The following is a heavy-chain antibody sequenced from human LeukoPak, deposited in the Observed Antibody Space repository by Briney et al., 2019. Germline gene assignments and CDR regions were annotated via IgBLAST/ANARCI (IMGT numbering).Heavy chain of an antibody. D-gene: IGHD1-1*01. CDR3: AARPGDGY. CDR2: SGSGGAT. J-gene: IGHJ4*02. CDR1: GLLVSNYA. V-gene: IGHV3-23*01. Sequence: GGSLRLSCVASGLLVSNYAMSWARQAPGKGLEWVSVSGSGGATFYADSVKGRFTISRDNSKNAVFLQMNSLRAEDTAVYYCAARPGDGYWGQGTLVTVSS.